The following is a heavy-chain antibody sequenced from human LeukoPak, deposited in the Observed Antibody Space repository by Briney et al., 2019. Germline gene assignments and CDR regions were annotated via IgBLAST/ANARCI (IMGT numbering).Heavy chain of an antibody. CDR3: AEDVSVRSSLDYFDY. CDR1: GFTFSSYA. J-gene: IGHJ4*02. CDR2: ISGSGGSR. V-gene: IGHV3-23*01. Sequence: GGSLRLSCAASGFTFSSYAMSWVRQAPGKGLEWVSTISGSGGSRYYADSVKGRFTISRDNSKNSLYLQMNSLRAEDTALYYCAEDVSVRSSLDYFDYWGQGTLVTVSS. D-gene: IGHD6-13*01.